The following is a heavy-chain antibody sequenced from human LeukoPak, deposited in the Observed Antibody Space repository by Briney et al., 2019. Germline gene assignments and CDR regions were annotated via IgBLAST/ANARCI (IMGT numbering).Heavy chain of an antibody. V-gene: IGHV3-7*02. CDR2: IKRDGSEM. J-gene: IGHJ4*02. CDR1: GFTFSIYW. D-gene: IGHD3-16*02. CDR3: AKQSFRMVNYFDY. Sequence: GGSLRLSCAASGFTFSIYWMNWVRQAPGKGLEWVASIKRDGSEMYYVDSVKGRFTISRDNSKNTVDLQLNSLRAEDSAVYYCAKQSFRMVNYFDYWGQGTLVTVSS.